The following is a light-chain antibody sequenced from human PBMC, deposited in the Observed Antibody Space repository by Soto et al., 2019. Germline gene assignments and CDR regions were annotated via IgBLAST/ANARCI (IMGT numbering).Light chain of an antibody. CDR1: QTISTY. CDR2: AAS. CDR3: QQTYTKPIT. Sequence: DIQMTQSPSSLSASVGDRVTITCRANQTISTYLNWFQQKPGKAPKLLIYAASSLQSGVPSRFSGSGSGPDVTLTIRSLQPEDLATYYCQQTYTKPITFGGGVKVEI. V-gene: IGKV1-39*01. J-gene: IGKJ4*01.